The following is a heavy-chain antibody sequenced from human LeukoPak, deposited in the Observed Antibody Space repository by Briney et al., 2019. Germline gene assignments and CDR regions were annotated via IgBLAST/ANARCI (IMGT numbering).Heavy chain of an antibody. J-gene: IGHJ4*02. Sequence: ASVKVSCKASGYSFSSNDINWVRQATGQGLEWMGWMNPNSGNKGYAQKFQGRVTMTKNTSISTAYMELSSLRSEDTAVYYCARDQSRGYGFDYWGQGTLVTVSS. V-gene: IGHV1-8*01. CDR3: ARDQSRGYGFDY. CDR1: GYSFSSND. D-gene: IGHD5-12*01. CDR2: MNPNSGNK.